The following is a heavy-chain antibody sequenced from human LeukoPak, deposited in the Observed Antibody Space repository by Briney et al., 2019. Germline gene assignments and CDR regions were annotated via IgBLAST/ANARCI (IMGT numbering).Heavy chain of an antibody. J-gene: IGHJ6*02. V-gene: IGHV1-24*01. Sequence: ASVKVSRKVSGYTLTELSMHWLRQAPGKGLEWMGGFDPEDGETIYAQKFQGRVTMTEDTSTDTAYMELSSLRSEDTAVYYCATAKAGYYYYGMDVWGQGTTVTVSS. CDR2: FDPEDGET. D-gene: IGHD6-13*01. CDR3: ATAKAGYYYYGMDV. CDR1: GYTLTELS.